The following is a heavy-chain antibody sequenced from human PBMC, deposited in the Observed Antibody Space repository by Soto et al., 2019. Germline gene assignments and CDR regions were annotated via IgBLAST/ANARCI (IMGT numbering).Heavy chain of an antibody. CDR3: AKDLVVLLRVTHAFDI. D-gene: IGHD3-10*01. CDR1: GFTFSSYA. J-gene: IGHJ3*02. V-gene: IGHV3-23*01. CDR2: ISGSGGRT. Sequence: EVQVLESGGGLVQPGGSLRLSCAASGFTFSSYAMSWVRQAPGKGLEWVSAISGSGGRTYYADSVKGRFTISRDNSKYTLYLQMNSLSAEDTAVYYCAKDLVVLLRVTHAFDIWGQGTMVTVSS.